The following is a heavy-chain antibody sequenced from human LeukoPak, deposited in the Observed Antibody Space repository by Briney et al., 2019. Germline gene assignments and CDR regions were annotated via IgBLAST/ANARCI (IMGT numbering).Heavy chain of an antibody. D-gene: IGHD3-16*01. J-gene: IGHJ5*02. CDR1: GFTVSAKY. Sequence: GGSLRLSCAASGFTVSAKYMSWVRQGPGKGLDWISSIYSDGGTNYADSVKGRFTISRDNSKNTLYLQMNSLRPEDTAVYYCARDGGFGGPGGDNWFDPWGQGALVTVSS. V-gene: IGHV3-66*02. CDR2: IYSDGGT. CDR3: ARDGGFGGPGGDNWFDP.